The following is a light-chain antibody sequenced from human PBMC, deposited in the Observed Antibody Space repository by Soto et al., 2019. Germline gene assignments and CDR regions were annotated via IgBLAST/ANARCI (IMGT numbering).Light chain of an antibody. CDR2: DAS. V-gene: IGKV1-5*01. CDR3: QQYETFRT. CDR1: QSISNW. J-gene: IGKJ1*01. Sequence: DIQMTQSPSTLSASVGDRVTITCRASQSISNWLAWYQQKPGKAPKLLIFDASSLESGVPSRFSGSGSGTEFTLTITSLQPDDSATYYCQQYETFRTFGQGTKVDIK.